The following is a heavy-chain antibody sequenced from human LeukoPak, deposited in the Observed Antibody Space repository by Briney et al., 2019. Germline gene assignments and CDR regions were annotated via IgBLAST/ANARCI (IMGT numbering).Heavy chain of an antibody. J-gene: IGHJ6*03. CDR2: IIPIFGTA. Sequence: SVKVSCKASGGTFSSYAISWVRQAPGQGLEWMGGIIPIFGTANYAQKFQGRVTITADESTSTAYMGLSSLRSEDTAVYYCARARYIVVVPAAPYYYYYMDVWGKGTTVTVSS. CDR1: GGTFSSYA. CDR3: ARARYIVVVPAAPYYYYYMDV. V-gene: IGHV1-69*13. D-gene: IGHD2-2*01.